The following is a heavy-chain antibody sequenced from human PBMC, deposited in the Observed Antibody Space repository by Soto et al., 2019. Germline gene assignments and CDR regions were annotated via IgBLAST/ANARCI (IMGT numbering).Heavy chain of an antibody. D-gene: IGHD2-2*01. J-gene: IGHJ6*02. Sequence: GASVKVSCKASGYTFTSYGISWVRQAPGQGLEWMGWISAYNGNTNYAQKLQGRVTMTTDTSTSTAYMELRSLRSDDTAVYYCARVEGGYCSSTSCRHMVFYYYYGMDVWGQGTTVTVSS. CDR1: GYTFTSYG. CDR2: ISAYNGNT. V-gene: IGHV1-18*04. CDR3: ARVEGGYCSSTSCRHMVFYYYYGMDV.